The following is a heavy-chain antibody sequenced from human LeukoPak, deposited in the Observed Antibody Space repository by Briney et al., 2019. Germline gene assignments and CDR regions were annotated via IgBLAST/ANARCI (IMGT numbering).Heavy chain of an antibody. V-gene: IGHV3-9*01. CDR3: AKDSRAGRDYYMDV. CDR2: ISWNSGSI. CDR1: GFTFDDYA. Sequence: GGSLRLSCAASGFTFDDYAMHWVRQAPGKGLEWVSGISWNSGSIGYADSVKGRFTISRDNAKNSLYLQMNSLRAEDTALYYCAKDSRAGRDYYMDVWGKGTTVTISS. J-gene: IGHJ6*03.